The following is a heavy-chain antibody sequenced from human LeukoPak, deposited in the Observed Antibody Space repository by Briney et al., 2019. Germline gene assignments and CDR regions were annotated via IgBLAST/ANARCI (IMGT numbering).Heavy chain of an antibody. CDR3: ARKYSSSWYPYYYYYMDV. V-gene: IGHV4-34*01. Sequence: PSETLSLTCAVYGGSFSGYYWSWIRQPPGKGLEWIGEINHSGSTNYNPSLKSRVTISVDTSKNQFSLKLSSVTAADTAVYYCARKYSSSWYPYYYYYMDVWGKGTTVTISS. D-gene: IGHD6-13*01. CDR1: GGSFSGYY. J-gene: IGHJ6*03. CDR2: INHSGST.